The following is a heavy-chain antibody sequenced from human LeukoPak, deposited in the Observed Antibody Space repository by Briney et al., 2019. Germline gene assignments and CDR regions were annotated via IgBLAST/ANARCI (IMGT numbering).Heavy chain of an antibody. CDR2: IYTSGST. D-gene: IGHD4-17*01. Sequence: SETLSLTCTVSGGSISSGSYYWSWIRQPAGKGLEWIGRIYTSGSTNYNPSLKSRVTISVDTSKNQFSLKLSSVTAADTAVYYCAREFTSADDYGDPPEYYFDYWGQGTLVTVSS. V-gene: IGHV4-61*02. CDR1: GGSISSGSYY. J-gene: IGHJ4*02. CDR3: AREFTSADDYGDPPEYYFDY.